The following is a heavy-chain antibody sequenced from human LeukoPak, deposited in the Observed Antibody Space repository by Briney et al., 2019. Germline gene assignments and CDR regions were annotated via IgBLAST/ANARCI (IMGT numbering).Heavy chain of an antibody. Sequence: GGTLRLSCSASGFPFSSYAMHWVRQAPGKGLEYVSAISDSGGSPYYSDSVKGRFTISRDNSNNTLYLQMSSLRAEDTAVYFCVRGDSFGPYGMDVWGQGTTVTVSS. D-gene: IGHD2-15*01. CDR1: GFPFSSYA. V-gene: IGHV3-64D*09. CDR3: VRGDSFGPYGMDV. CDR2: ISDSGGSP. J-gene: IGHJ6*02.